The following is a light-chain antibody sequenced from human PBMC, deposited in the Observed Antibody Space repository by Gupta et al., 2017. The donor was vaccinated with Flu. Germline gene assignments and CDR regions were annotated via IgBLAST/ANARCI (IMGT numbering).Light chain of an antibody. Sequence: GSTGDRVTITCRANQSISSWLAWYQQKPGKVPKLLIYKASNLESGVPSRFSGSGSGTEFTLTISSLQPDDFATYYCQRYDSLWTFGQGTRVEIK. CDR3: QRYDSLWT. V-gene: IGKV1-5*03. J-gene: IGKJ1*01. CDR2: KAS. CDR1: QSISSW.